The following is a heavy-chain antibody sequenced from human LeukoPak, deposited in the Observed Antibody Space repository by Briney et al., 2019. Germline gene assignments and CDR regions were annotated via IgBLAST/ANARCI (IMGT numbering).Heavy chain of an antibody. V-gene: IGHV1-24*01. Sequence: ASVKVSCKVSGYTLTELSMHWVRQAPGKGLEWMGGFDPEDGETIYAQEFQGRVTMTEDTSTDTAYMELSSLRSEDTAVYYCATDRRYCSGGSCSYWYFDLWGRGTLVTVSS. CDR3: ATDRRYCSGGSCSYWYFDL. D-gene: IGHD2-15*01. J-gene: IGHJ2*01. CDR2: FDPEDGET. CDR1: GYTLTELS.